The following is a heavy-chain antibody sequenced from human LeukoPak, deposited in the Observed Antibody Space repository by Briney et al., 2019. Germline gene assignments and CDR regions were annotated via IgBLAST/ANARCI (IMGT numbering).Heavy chain of an antibody. Sequence: GGSLRLSCAASGFTFDDYAMHWVRQAPGKGLEWVSGISWNSGSIGYADSVKGRFTISRDNAKNSLYLQMNSLRAEDTALYYCAKDSGSWYVYFDYWGQGTLVTVSS. V-gene: IGHV3-9*01. D-gene: IGHD6-13*01. J-gene: IGHJ4*02. CDR2: ISWNSGSI. CDR3: AKDSGSWYVYFDY. CDR1: GFTFDDYA.